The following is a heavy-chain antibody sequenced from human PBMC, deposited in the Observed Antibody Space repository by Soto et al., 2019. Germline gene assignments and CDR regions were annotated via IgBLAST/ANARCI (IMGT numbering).Heavy chain of an antibody. CDR1: GGYICSGDYY. CDR3: ARDHYVYDILTGYGYYYGMDV. CDR2: IYYSGST. Sequence: TLSLTCTVSGGYICSGDYYWSWIRQPPGKGLEWIGYIYYSGSTYYNPSLKSRVTISVDTSKNQFSLKLSSVTAADTAVYYCARDHYVYDILTGYGYYYGMDVWGQGTTVTVSS. D-gene: IGHD3-9*01. V-gene: IGHV4-30-4*01. J-gene: IGHJ6*02.